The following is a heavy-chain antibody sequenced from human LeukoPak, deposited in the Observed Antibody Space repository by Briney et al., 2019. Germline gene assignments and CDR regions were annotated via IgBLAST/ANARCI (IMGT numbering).Heavy chain of an antibody. V-gene: IGHV1-69*04. Sequence: SVKVSCKASGGTFSSYTISWVRQAPGQGLEWMGRIIPILGIANYAQKFQGRVTITADKSTSTAYMELSGLRSEDTAVYYCARDQNPHIAVAGRSHFDYWGQGTLVTVSS. CDR2: IIPILGIA. CDR1: GGTFSSYT. D-gene: IGHD6-19*01. J-gene: IGHJ4*02. CDR3: ARDQNPHIAVAGRSHFDY.